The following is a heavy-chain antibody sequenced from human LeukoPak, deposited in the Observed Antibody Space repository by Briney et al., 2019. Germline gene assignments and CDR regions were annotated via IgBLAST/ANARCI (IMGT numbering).Heavy chain of an antibody. D-gene: IGHD5-18*01. Sequence: PSQTLSLTCTVSGGSISSGGYYWSWIRQHPGKGLEWIGYICYSGSTYYNPSLKSRVTISVDTSKNQFSLKLSSVTAADTAVYYCARGGYSYGYGSNWFDPWGQGTLVTVS. CDR3: ARGGYSYGYGSNWFDP. CDR1: GGSISSGGYY. CDR2: ICYSGST. V-gene: IGHV4-31*03. J-gene: IGHJ5*02.